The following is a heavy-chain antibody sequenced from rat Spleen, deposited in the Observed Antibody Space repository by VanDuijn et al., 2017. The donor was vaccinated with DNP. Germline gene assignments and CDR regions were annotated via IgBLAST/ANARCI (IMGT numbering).Heavy chain of an antibody. CDR2: ITSGAGTT. V-gene: IGHV5-31*01. J-gene: IGHJ1*01. D-gene: IGHD1-3*01. CDR3: ARHGRVTTVATYWYFDF. Sequence: EVQLVESGGGLVQPGRSLKLSCAASGFTFSYYWMTWIRQVPGKGLEWIASITSGAGTTSYADSVKGRFTISRDNAKSTLYLQMDSLRSEDTATYFCARHGRVTTVATYWYFDFWGPGTMVTVSS. CDR1: GFTFSYYW.